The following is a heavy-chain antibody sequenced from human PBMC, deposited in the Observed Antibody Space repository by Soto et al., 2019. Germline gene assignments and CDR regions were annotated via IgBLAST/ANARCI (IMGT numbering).Heavy chain of an antibody. Sequence: QVQVVQSGAEVKKPGSSVKVSCKTSGGTFSTSAISWVRQAPGQGLEWMGGIMPIFRTADYAQRFQGRVTITADESARTAYLELRSLTSEDTAIYYCARDKHRAPVGVNYYYIMDVWGQGTTVTVTS. CDR3: ARDKHRAPVGVNYYYIMDV. CDR1: GGTFSTSA. D-gene: IGHD2-2*01. V-gene: IGHV1-69*12. CDR2: IMPIFRTA. J-gene: IGHJ6*02.